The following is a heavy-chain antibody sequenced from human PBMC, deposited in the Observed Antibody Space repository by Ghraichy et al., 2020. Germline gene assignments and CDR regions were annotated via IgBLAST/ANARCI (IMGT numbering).Heavy chain of an antibody. CDR1: GAFISGSNYF. D-gene: IGHD3-16*01. V-gene: IGHV4-39*01. Sequence: SETLSLTCSVSGAFISGSNYFWGWVRQPPGKGLEWIGSVYHTGTTYYNASLKSRVTVSVDTSKNQFSLSLTFVTASDTAVYFCARHPTSLDYISYYFDYWGQGTLVTVSS. CDR3: ARHPTSLDYISYYFDY. CDR2: VYHTGTT. J-gene: IGHJ4*02.